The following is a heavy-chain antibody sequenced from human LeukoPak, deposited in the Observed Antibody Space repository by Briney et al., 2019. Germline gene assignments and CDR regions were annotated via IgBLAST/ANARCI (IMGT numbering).Heavy chain of an antibody. CDR1: GYTFTSYG. CDR3: ARPEYSYGPYNY. V-gene: IGHV1-18*01. J-gene: IGHJ4*02. CDR2: ISGYNGNT. Sequence: ASVKVSCKTSGYTFTSYGISWVRQAPGQGLEWIGWISGYNGNTNYAQKFQGRVTMTTDTSTSTVHMELRSLRSDDTAVYYCARPEYSYGPYNYWGQGTLVTVSS. D-gene: IGHD5-18*01.